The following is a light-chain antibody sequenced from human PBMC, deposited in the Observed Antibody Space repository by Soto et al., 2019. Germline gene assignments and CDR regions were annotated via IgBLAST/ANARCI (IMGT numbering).Light chain of an antibody. Sequence: ETLRTQAPSTRSVSPGERATLSCRASQSVGTNLAWYQQKRGQPPRLLIFGAYARVADIPARFSGSGSGTEFTLTISSLQYEDFAVHYCQQYNNWPPITFGQGTRLEIK. J-gene: IGKJ5*01. CDR1: QSVGTN. CDR2: GAY. V-gene: IGKV3-15*01. CDR3: QQYNNWPPIT.